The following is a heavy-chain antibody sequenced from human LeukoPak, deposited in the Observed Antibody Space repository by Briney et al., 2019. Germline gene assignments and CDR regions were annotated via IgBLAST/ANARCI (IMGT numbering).Heavy chain of an antibody. CDR3: ARDRAYGDYWPFDY. CDR1: GGSISSSSYY. D-gene: IGHD4-17*01. J-gene: IGHJ4*02. CDR2: INHSGST. Sequence: SETLSLTCTVSGGSISSSSYYWGWIRQPPGKGLEWIGEINHSGSTNYNPSLKSRVTISVDTSKNQFSLKLSSVTAADTAVYYCARDRAYGDYWPFDYWGQGTLVTVSS. V-gene: IGHV4-39*07.